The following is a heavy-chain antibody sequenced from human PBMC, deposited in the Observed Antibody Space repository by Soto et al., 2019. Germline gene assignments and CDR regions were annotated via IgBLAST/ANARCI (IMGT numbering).Heavy chain of an antibody. D-gene: IGHD3-9*01. J-gene: IGHJ6*02. CDR1: GGTFSSYA. Sequence: SVKVSCKASGGTFSSYAISWVRQAPGQGLEWMGGIIPIFGTANYAQKFQGRVTITADESTSTAYMELSSLRSEDTAGYYCARLNKDLVGYYYYGMDLWGQGTTVTVSS. CDR3: ARLNKDLVGYYYYGMDL. CDR2: IIPIFGTA. V-gene: IGHV1-69*13.